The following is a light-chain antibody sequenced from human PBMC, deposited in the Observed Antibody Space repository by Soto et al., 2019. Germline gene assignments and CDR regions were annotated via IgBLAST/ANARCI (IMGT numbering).Light chain of an antibody. V-gene: IGKV3-20*01. Sequence: EIVLTQSPATLSFSPGERSTLSCRASQRVNSNYLSWYQQRPGQPPRLLISGASSRATDTPDRFSGSGSGTDFTLTIAGLEPADSAVYYCQQYSSSPITLGQGTRLEIK. CDR1: QRVNSNY. CDR3: QQYSSSPIT. J-gene: IGKJ5*01. CDR2: GAS.